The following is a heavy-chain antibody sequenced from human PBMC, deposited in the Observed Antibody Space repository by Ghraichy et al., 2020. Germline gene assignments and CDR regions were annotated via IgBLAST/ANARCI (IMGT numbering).Heavy chain of an antibody. D-gene: IGHD3-3*01. CDR2: IYYTGSA. V-gene: IGHV4-30-2*01. CDR1: GGSINSGSYS. J-gene: IGHJ6*02. CDR3: AVLASNGVDV. Sequence: SETLSLTCTVSGGSINSGSYSWTWIRQPPGKGLEWIGYIYYTGSAFYNPSLKSRVAISLDRFYNNRFSLKLSSVTAADTAVYYCAVLASNGVDVWDQGTTVTVSS.